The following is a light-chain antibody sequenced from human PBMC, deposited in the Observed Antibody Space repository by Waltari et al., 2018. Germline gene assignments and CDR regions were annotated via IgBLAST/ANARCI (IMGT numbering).Light chain of an antibody. CDR2: QDN. J-gene: IGLJ2*01. V-gene: IGLV3-1*01. Sequence: SYELSQPPSMSVSPGQTASITCSGDKLVDKYASWYHQKPGQSPVLVIFQDNKRPSGIPERFSGSNSGNTATLTISGTQAMDEADYYCQAWDSSTLVFGGGTKLTVL. CDR3: QAWDSSTLV. CDR1: KLVDKY.